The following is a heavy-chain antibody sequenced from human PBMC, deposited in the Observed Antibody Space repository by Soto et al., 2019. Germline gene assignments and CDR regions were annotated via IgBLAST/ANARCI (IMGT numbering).Heavy chain of an antibody. CDR2: IYHTEST. CDR3: ARYAFGTFDY. D-gene: IGHD2-2*01. CDR1: GDSISSSFW. Sequence: SENLSLTCAVSGDSISSSFWWSWVRQPPGKGLEWIGEIYHTESTVYNPSLKSRVTISVDKSKNQFSLNLDSVTAADTAVYYSARYAFGTFDYWGRGILVTVSS. V-gene: IGHV4-4*02. J-gene: IGHJ4*02.